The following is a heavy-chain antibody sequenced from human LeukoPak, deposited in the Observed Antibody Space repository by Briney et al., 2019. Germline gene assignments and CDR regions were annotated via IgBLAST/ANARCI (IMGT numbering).Heavy chain of an antibody. CDR2: IYTSGST. V-gene: IGHV4-61*02. Sequence: SSETLSLTCTVSGGSISSGSYYRSWIRQPAGKGLEWIGRIYTSGSTNYNPSLKSRVTIPVDTSKNQFSLKLSSVTAADTAVYYCARGGTRVYYYYMDVWGKGTTVTISS. D-gene: IGHD2-8*01. J-gene: IGHJ6*03. CDR3: ARGGTRVYYYYMDV. CDR1: GGSISSGSYY.